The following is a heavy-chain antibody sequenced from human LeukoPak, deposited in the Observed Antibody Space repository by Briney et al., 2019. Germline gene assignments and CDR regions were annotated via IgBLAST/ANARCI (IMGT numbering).Heavy chain of an antibody. CDR3: AGGAGY. CDR1: GFTFSSDW. V-gene: IGHV3-7*01. J-gene: IGHJ4*02. Sequence: PGGSLRLSCAASGFTFSSDWMSWVRQAPGKGLEWVANIKQDGRDKSYVDSVRGRFTISRDNARNSLYLQMNSLRAEDTAMYYCAGGAGYWGQGTLVTVSS. CDR2: IKQDGRDK.